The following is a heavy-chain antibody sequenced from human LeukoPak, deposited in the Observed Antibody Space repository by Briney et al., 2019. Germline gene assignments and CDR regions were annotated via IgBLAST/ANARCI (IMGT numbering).Heavy chain of an antibody. D-gene: IGHD2-15*01. V-gene: IGHV3-7*01. CDR2: IRGDGSRT. CDR1: GFTFSSYW. J-gene: IGHJ3*02. Sequence: TGGSLRLSCVASGFTFSSYWMTWVRQAPGKGLEWVANIRGDGSRTYYVDSVKGRFTISRDNAKNSLYLQMNSLRAEDTAVYYCARVHVVVVAATPTDAFDIWGQGTMVTVSS. CDR3: ARVHVVVVAATPTDAFDI.